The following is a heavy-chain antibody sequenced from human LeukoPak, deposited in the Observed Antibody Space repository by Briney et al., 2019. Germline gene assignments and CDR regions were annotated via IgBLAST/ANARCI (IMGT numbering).Heavy chain of an antibody. J-gene: IGHJ4*02. CDR1: GGSFSGYY. CDR3: ASRYYYDSSGYSGHFDY. CDR2: INHSGST. Sequence: SETLSLTCAVYGGSFSGYYWSWIRQPPGKGLEWIGEINHSGSTNYNPSLKSRVTISVDTSKNQFSLKLSSVTAADTAVYYCASRYYYDSSGYSGHFDYWGQGTLVTVSS. D-gene: IGHD3-22*01. V-gene: IGHV4-34*01.